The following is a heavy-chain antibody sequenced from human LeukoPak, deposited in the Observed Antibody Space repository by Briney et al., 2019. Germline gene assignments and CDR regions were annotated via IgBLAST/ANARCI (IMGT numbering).Heavy chain of an antibody. J-gene: IGHJ6*02. CDR2: ISYDGSNK. CDR1: GFTFNHYG. D-gene: IGHD3-10*01. V-gene: IGHV3-30*18. Sequence: PGGSLRLSCAASGFTFNHYGLHWGRQAPGRGLEWVALISYDGSNKYYADSVKGRFTISRDNSKNTLYLQMNSLRAEDTAVYYCAKPLYGSGSYYHLDVWGQGTTVTVSS. CDR3: AKPLYGSGSYYHLDV.